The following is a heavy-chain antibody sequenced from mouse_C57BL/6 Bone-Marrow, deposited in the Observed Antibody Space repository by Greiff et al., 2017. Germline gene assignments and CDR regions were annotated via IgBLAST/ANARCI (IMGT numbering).Heavy chain of an antibody. CDR2: IDPETGGT. J-gene: IGHJ1*03. CDR1: GYTFTDYE. CDR3: TRRDGYPWDFDV. D-gene: IGHD2-3*01. Sequence: QVHVKQSGAELVRPGASVTLSCKASGYTFTDYEMHWVKQTPVHGLEWIGAIDPETGGTAYNQKFKGKAILTADKSSSTAYMELRSLTSEDSAVYYCTRRDGYPWDFDVWGTGTTVTVSS. V-gene: IGHV1-15*01.